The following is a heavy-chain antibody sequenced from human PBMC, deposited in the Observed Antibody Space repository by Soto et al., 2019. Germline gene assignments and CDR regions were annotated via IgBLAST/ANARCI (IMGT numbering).Heavy chain of an antibody. J-gene: IGHJ6*02. CDR2: IYPDESDT. CDR3: VRMGFSGGGYLSYYYYGMDI. D-gene: IGHD5-12*01. V-gene: IGHV5-51*01. CDR1: GDSFIKYW. Sequence: PGESLKISCKGSGDSFIKYWIGWVRQITGKGLEWMAIIYPDESDTRYSPSFQGQVTISADKSISTAYLQWSSLKASDTAMYYCVRMGFSGGGYLSYYYYGMDIWGQGTTVTVSS.